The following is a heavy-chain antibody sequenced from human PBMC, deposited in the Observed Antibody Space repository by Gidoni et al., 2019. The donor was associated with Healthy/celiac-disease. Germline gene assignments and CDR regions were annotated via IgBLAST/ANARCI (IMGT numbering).Heavy chain of an antibody. CDR1: GFTFSSYA. CDR2: ISGSGGRK. CDR3: AKDERGIAAAGTFY. V-gene: IGHV3-23*01. Sequence: EVQLLESGGGLVQPGWSLRLSCAASGFTFSSYAMSWVRQAPGKGLEWVSAISGSGGRKYYEDSVKGRLTISRDNSKNTLYLQMNSLRAEDTAVYYCAKDERGIAAAGTFYWGQGTLVTVSS. D-gene: IGHD6-13*01. J-gene: IGHJ4*02.